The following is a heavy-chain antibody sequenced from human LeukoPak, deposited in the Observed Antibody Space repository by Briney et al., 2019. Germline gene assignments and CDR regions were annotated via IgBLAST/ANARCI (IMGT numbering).Heavy chain of an antibody. V-gene: IGHV1-69*01. CDR1: GGTISSYA. J-gene: IGHJ5*02. CDR2: IIPIFGTA. CDR3: ARVGERGYSYGLNWFDP. D-gene: IGHD5-18*01. Sequence: SVKVSCKASGGTISSYAISWVRQAPGPGLEGMGGIIPIFGTANYAQKFQGRVTITADESTSTAYMELSSLRSEDTAVYYCARVGERGYSYGLNWFDPWGQGTLVTVSS.